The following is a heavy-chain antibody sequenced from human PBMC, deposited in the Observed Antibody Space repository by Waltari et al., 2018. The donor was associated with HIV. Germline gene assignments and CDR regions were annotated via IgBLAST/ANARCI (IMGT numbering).Heavy chain of an antibody. CDR2: IIPILGIA. CDR3: AREYCSSTSCYISWFDP. CDR1: GGTFSSYA. J-gene: IGHJ5*02. Sequence: QVQLVQSGAEVKKPGSSVKVSCKASGGTFSSYAISWVRQAPGQGLEWMGRIIPILGIANYAQKFQGRVTITADKSTSTAYMELSSLRSEDTAVYYCAREYCSSTSCYISWFDPWGQGALVTVSS. V-gene: IGHV1-69*04. D-gene: IGHD2-2*02.